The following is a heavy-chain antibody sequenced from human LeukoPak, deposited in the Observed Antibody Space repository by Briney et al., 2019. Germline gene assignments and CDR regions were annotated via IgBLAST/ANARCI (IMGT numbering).Heavy chain of an antibody. Sequence: GESLKISCKVSGYSFTSYCVAWVRQMPGKGLGWRGIIYPVDSDTKYSPSFEGQVTIPADKSINTAYLRWSSLKASDTARYYCARERSESFDYWGQGTLVTVSS. CDR3: ARERSESFDY. J-gene: IGHJ4*02. V-gene: IGHV5-51*01. CDR1: GYSFTSYC. D-gene: IGHD3-3*01. CDR2: IYPVDSDT.